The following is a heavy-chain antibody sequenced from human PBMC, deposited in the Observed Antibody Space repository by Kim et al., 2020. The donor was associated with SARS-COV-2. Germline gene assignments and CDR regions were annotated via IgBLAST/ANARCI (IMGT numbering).Heavy chain of an antibody. CDR3: ARGGFQLRYFDWSSLDY. D-gene: IGHD3-9*01. J-gene: IGHJ4*02. CDR1: GGSFSGYY. V-gene: IGHV4-34*01. CDR2: INHSGST. Sequence: SETLSLTCAVYGGSFSGYYWSWIRQPPGKGLEWIGEINHSGSTNYNPSLKSRVTISVDTSKNQFSLKLSSVTAADTVVYYCARGGFQLRYFDWSSLDYWGQGTLVTVSS.